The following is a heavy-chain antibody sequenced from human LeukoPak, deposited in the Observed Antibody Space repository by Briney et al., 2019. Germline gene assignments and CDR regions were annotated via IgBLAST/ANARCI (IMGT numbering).Heavy chain of an antibody. CDR3: AKGLNGYNRDYFDY. CDR1: GFSFSGHW. CDR2: ISPTGSTT. V-gene: IGHV3-74*01. D-gene: IGHD5-24*01. J-gene: IGHJ4*02. Sequence: GGSLRLSCAASGFSFSGHWMHWARHLPGKGLVWVSRISPTGSTTSYADSVKGRFTISRDNTKNTLYLQMNSLRAEDTAVYYCAKGLNGYNRDYFDYWGQGNLVTVSS.